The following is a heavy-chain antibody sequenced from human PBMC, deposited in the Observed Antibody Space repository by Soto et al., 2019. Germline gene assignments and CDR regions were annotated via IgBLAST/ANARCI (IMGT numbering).Heavy chain of an antibody. D-gene: IGHD6-13*01. Sequence: GASVKVSCKASGYTFTSYYMHWVRQAPGQGLEWMGIINAGNGNTRYAQKFQGRVTITWDTSASTAYMELSSLRSEDTAVYYCAILFPDIAAAGMSPLNWFDPWGQGTLVTVSS. CDR2: INAGNGNT. CDR3: AILFPDIAAAGMSPLNWFDP. V-gene: IGHV1-46*01. CDR1: GYTFTSYY. J-gene: IGHJ5*02.